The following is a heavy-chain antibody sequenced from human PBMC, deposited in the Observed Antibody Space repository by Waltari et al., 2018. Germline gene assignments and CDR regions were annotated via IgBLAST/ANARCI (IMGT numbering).Heavy chain of an antibody. V-gene: IGHV2-5*01. D-gene: IGHD1-26*01. CDR1: GFSPKPTGMA. J-gene: IGHJ4*02. CDR3: IRRPSDALFDY. CDR2: LYWSGDT. Sequence: QITLKESGPTLVKATQTLTLTCSFSGFSPKPTGMAVGWVRQPPGGALEWLALLYWSGDTRYKPSLKPRVAIKKGTSEDQVILTVTDMDPVDTATYFCIRRPSDALFDYWGQGTLVTVSA.